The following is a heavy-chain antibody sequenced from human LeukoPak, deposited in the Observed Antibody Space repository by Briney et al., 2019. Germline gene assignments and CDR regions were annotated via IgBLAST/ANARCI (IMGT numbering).Heavy chain of an antibody. CDR1: GYTFTNYH. D-gene: IGHD4/OR15-4a*01. J-gene: IGHJ3*02. CDR3: ARATWYGGNPSGAFDI. CDR2: INPSGGST. V-gene: IGHV1-46*01. Sequence: GASVKVSCKASGYTFTNYHLHWVRQAPGQGLEWMGLINPSGGSTSYAQKFQDRVTMTSDTSTSTVYMELNSLRSEDTAVYYCARATWYGGNPSGAFDIWGQGTMVTVSS.